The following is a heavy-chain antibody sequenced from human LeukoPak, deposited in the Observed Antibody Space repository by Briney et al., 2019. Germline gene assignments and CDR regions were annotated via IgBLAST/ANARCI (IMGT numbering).Heavy chain of an antibody. V-gene: IGHV4-39*02. CDR1: GGSISSSNYY. D-gene: IGHD6-13*01. CDR3: ASELGGAAAGTDAFDI. CDR2: IYYSGST. Sequence: PSETLSLTCTVSGGSISSSNYYWGWIRQPPGKGLEWIGSIYYSGSTYYNPSLKSRVTISVDTSKNHFSLKLNSVTAADTAVYYCASELGGAAAGTDAFDIWGHGTMVTVSS. J-gene: IGHJ3*02.